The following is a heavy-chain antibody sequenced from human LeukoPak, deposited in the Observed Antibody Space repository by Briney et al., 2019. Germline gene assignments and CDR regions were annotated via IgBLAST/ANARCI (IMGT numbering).Heavy chain of an antibody. D-gene: IGHD5-24*01. CDR3: AREGYMATINY. CDR2: ISSSGSTI. Sequence: PGGSLRLSCAASGFTFSSYEMNWVRQAPGKGLEWVSYISSSGSTIYYADSVKGPFTISRDNAKNSLYLQMNSLRAEDTAVYYCAREGYMATINYWGQGTLVTVSS. J-gene: IGHJ4*02. CDR1: GFTFSSYE. V-gene: IGHV3-48*03.